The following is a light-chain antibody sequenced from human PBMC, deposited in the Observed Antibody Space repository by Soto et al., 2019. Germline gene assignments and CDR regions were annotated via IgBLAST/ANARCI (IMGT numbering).Light chain of an antibody. CDR3: QQYNNWPRT. CDR1: QSVSSN. J-gene: IGKJ1*01. Sequence: EIVMTQSPATLSVSPGERASLSCRASQSVSSNLAWYQYTPGQAPRLLIYGASTRATGIPARFSGSGSGTEFTLTISSLQSEDFAVYYCQQYNNWPRTFGQGTKVDIK. CDR2: GAS. V-gene: IGKV3-15*01.